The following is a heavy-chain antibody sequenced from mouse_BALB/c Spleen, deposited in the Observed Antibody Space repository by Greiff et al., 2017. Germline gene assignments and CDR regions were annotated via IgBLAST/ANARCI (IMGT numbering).Heavy chain of an antibody. V-gene: IGHV1S34*01. CDR3: ARRYNGSSENWDFDD. D-gene: IGHD1-1*01. CDR1: GFSFTGYY. CDR2: ISCYNGAT. Sequence: LVKPGASVKISCKASGFSFTGYYLHWVKQSHGKCLEWIGYISCYNGATSYNQKFKGKATFTVDTSSSTAYMQLNSLTSEDSAVYYCARRYNGSSENWDFDDWGAG. J-gene: IGHJ1*01.